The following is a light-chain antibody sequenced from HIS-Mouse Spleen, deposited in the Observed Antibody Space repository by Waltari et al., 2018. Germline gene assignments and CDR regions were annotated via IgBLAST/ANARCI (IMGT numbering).Light chain of an antibody. J-gene: IGLJ1*01. Sequence: QSALTQPRSVSGSPGHSVTISCAGTTRDAGAFDYVSWYQQHPCKAPKLMIYDVSKRPSGVPDRFSGSKSGNTASLTISGLQADDEADYYGCSYAGSYTGVFGTGTKVTVL. CDR2: DVS. V-gene: IGLV2-11*02. CDR3: CSYAGSYTGV. CDR1: TRDAGAFDY.